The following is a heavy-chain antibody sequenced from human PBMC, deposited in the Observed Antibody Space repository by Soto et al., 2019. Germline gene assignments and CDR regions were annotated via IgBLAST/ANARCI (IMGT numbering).Heavy chain of an antibody. CDR3: ARDYGSGVDV. J-gene: IGHJ6*02. CDR1: GGSISSGGYS. V-gene: IGHV4-30-2*01. CDR2: IYHSGSS. Sequence: SETLSLTCAVSGGSISSGGYSWSWIRQPPGKGLEWIGYIYHSGSSYFNPSLKSRLIISVDRSKNQFSLNLSSVTAADTAVYYCARDYGSGVDVWGQGTTVTVSS. D-gene: IGHD3-10*01.